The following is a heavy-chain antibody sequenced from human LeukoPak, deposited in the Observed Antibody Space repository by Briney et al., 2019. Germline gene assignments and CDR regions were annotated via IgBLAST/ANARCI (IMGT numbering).Heavy chain of an antibody. CDR2: INKDGSEK. J-gene: IGHJ4*02. CDR3: VRDANWGSDY. CDR1: GFTFSSHW. V-gene: IGHV3-7*01. D-gene: IGHD7-27*01. Sequence: GGSLRLSCEASGFTFSSHWMRWARQAPGKGLEWVADINKDGSEKKCVDSVKGRFSISRDNAKNSLYLQMNSLRADDTAVYYCVRDANWGSDYWGQGTLVTVSS.